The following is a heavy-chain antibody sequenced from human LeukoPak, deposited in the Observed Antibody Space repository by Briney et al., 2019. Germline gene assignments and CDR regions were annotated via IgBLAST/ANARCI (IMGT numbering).Heavy chain of an antibody. Sequence: PPGRSLRLSCAASGFTFHEYGMQWVRQAPGKGLEWVSGISWNSGNIGYADSVKGRFTISRDNAKNSLYLQMNSLRVEDTALYFCAKDIEAGYYYGVDVWGQGTTVIVSS. CDR1: GFTFHEYG. J-gene: IGHJ6*02. CDR3: AKDIEAGYYYGVDV. V-gene: IGHV3-9*01. CDR2: ISWNSGNI. D-gene: IGHD3-10*01.